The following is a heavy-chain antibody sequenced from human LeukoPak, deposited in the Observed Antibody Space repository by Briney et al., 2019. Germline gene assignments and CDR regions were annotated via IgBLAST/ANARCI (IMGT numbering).Heavy chain of an antibody. CDR2: INPNSGGT. J-gene: IGHJ4*02. Sequence: ASVKVSCKASGYTFTGYYMHWVRQAPGQGLEWMGWINPNSGGTNSAQKFQGRVTMTRDTSISTAYMELSSLKSDDTAVYYCAKIGDSGWFPEYWGQGTLVTVSS. V-gene: IGHV1-2*02. CDR3: AKIGDSGWFPEY. D-gene: IGHD6-19*01. CDR1: GYTFTGYY.